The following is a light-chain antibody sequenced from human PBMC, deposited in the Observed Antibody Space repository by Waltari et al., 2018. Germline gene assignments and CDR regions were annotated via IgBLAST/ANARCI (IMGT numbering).Light chain of an antibody. CDR3: CSYAGGSRVI. V-gene: IGLV2-23*01. Sequence: QSALSLPAPLSGFPGQSITISCAATTKDIGIYNFVLWFQQFPGQAPKLIVSEATKRPSGVSYRFSGSKSGNTASLTISGLQAEDEADYYCCSYAGGSRVIFGGGTKLTVL. CDR2: EAT. CDR1: TKDIGIYNF. J-gene: IGLJ2*01.